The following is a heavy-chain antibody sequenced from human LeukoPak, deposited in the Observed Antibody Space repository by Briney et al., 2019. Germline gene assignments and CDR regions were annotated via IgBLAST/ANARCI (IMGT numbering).Heavy chain of an antibody. Sequence: PSETLSLTCTVSGGSVSSGGYYWSWIRQHPGKGLEWIGYIYYSGSTYYNPSLKSRVTISVDTSKNQFSLKLSSVTAADTAVYYCARNRGGSYQGDAFDIWGQGTMVTVSS. D-gene: IGHD1-26*01. CDR3: ARNRGGSYQGDAFDI. CDR2: IYYSGST. CDR1: GGSVSSGGYY. J-gene: IGHJ3*02. V-gene: IGHV4-31*03.